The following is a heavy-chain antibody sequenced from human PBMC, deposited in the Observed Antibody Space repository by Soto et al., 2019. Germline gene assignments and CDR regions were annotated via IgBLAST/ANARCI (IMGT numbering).Heavy chain of an antibody. D-gene: IGHD1-26*01. V-gene: IGHV2-5*02. J-gene: IGHJ4*02. CDR1: GFSLTTDRVG. CDR3: AHAYGGRSLY. Sequence: QITLKESGPTLVKPTQPLTLTCTFSGFSLTTDRVGVGWIRQPPGEALEWLAVIYWDDSKTYRPSLESRLTITKDTSKNQVALTRPNMDSLDTATYFFAHAYGGRSLYWGQGTLVSFPS. CDR2: IYWDDSK.